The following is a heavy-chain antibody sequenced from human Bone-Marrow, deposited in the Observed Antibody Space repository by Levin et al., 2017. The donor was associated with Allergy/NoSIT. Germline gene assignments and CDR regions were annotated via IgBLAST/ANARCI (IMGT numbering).Heavy chain of an antibody. V-gene: IGHV4-59*01. D-gene: IGHD6-13*01. CDR1: GGSISSYY. Sequence: PSETLSLTCTVSGGSISSYYWSWIRQPPGKGLEWIGYIYYSGSTNYNPSLKSRVTISVDTSKNQFSLKLSSVTAADTAVYYCARDPGSWLDYWGQGTLVTVSS. J-gene: IGHJ4*02. CDR2: IYYSGST. CDR3: ARDPGSWLDY.